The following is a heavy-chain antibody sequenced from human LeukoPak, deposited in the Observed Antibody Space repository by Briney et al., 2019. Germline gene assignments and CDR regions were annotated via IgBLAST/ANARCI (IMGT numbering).Heavy chain of an antibody. J-gene: IGHJ3*02. Sequence: ASVKVSCKASGYTFTSYDINWVRQATGQGLEWMGWMNPNSGNTGYAQKFQGRVTITRNTSISTAYMELRSLRSDDTAVYYCARDHTGYNAFDIWGQGTMVTVSS. CDR3: ARDHTGYNAFDI. V-gene: IGHV1-8*03. D-gene: IGHD6-13*01. CDR2: MNPNSGNT. CDR1: GYTFTSYD.